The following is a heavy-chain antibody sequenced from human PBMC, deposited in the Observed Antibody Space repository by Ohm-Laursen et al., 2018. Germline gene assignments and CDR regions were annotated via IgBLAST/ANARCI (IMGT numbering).Heavy chain of an antibody. D-gene: IGHD2-2*01. V-gene: IGHV3-23*01. CDR1: GITFSSYA. Sequence: SLRLSCAASGITFSSYAMNWVRQAPGKGLEWVSGISGSGGSTDYADSVKGRFTISRDNSKNTLYLQMNSLRAEDTAVYYCAKEKDIVVVPAPIYYYGMDVWGQGTTVTVSS. CDR3: AKEKDIVVVPAPIYYYGMDV. CDR2: ISGSGGST. J-gene: IGHJ6*02.